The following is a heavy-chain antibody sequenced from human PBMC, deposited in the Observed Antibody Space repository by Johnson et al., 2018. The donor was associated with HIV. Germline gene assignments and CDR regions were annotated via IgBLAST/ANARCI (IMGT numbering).Heavy chain of an antibody. CDR3: ARDKGIAARLGAFDI. J-gene: IGHJ3*02. CDR1: GFTVNSNY. Sequence: EQLVVSGGGLVQPGGSLRLSCAASGFTVNSNYINWVRQAPGKGLECVSGIYSGGRTYYADSVKGRFTISRDNSKNTLYLQMNSLRAEDTAVYFCARDKGIAARLGAFDIWGQGTMVTVSS. V-gene: IGHV3-66*01. CDR2: IYSGGRT. D-gene: IGHD6-6*01.